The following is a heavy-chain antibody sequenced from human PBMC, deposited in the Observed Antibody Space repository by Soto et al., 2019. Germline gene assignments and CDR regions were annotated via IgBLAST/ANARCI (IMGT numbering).Heavy chain of an antibody. Sequence: QLQLQESGPGLVKPSETLSLTCTVSGGSISSSSYYWGWIRQPPGKGLEWIGSIYYSGSTYYNPSLKSRVTISVDTSKNQFSLKLSSVTAADTAVYYCARAVEAAAGKYYFDYWGQGTLVTVSS. V-gene: IGHV4-39*07. CDR1: GGSISSSSYY. D-gene: IGHD6-13*01. CDR2: IYYSGST. J-gene: IGHJ4*02. CDR3: ARAVEAAAGKYYFDY.